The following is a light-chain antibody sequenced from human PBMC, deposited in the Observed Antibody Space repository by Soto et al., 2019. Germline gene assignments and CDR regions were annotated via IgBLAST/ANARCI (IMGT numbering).Light chain of an antibody. CDR2: DAS. Sequence: EIVLTQSPATLSLSPGERATLSCRASQSVSSYLAWYQQKPGQAPRLLIYDASNRATGIPARLSGSGSGTDFSLTISSLEPEGFAVYYCQQGSISELTFGGGTKVEIK. J-gene: IGKJ4*01. V-gene: IGKV3-11*01. CDR3: QQGSISELT. CDR1: QSVSSY.